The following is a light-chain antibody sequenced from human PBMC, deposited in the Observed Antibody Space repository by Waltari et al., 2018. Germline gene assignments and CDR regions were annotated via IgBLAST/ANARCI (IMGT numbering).Light chain of an antibody. V-gene: IGLV1-44*01. CDR2: LNN. CDR3: AAWDDSLNGVV. Sequence: QSVLTQPPSASGTPGQRVTISCSGSSSNIGSNTVNWYQQLPGPAPKLLIYLNNQRPSGVAGRFSGSNSGTSASLAISGLQSEDEADYYCAAWDDSLNGVVFGGGTKLTVL. J-gene: IGLJ2*01. CDR1: SSNIGSNT.